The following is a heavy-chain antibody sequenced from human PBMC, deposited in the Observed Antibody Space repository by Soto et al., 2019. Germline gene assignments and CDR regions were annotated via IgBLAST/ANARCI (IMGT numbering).Heavy chain of an antibody. D-gene: IGHD2-2*01. V-gene: IGHV3-48*01. CDR1: GFTFSSYS. J-gene: IGHJ4*01. CDR3: AKDSHWAIISPTHDY. Sequence: GGSLRLSCAASGFTFSSYSMNWVRQAPGKGLEWVSYISSSSTIYYADSVKGRFTISRDNAKNSLYLQMNSLRAEDTAIYYCAKDSHWAIISPTHDYWGHGTLVTVSS. CDR2: ISSSSTI.